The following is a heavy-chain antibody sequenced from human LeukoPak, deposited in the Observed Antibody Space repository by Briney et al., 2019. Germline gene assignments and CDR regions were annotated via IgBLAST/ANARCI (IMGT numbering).Heavy chain of an antibody. D-gene: IGHD2-15*01. CDR3: AKDGAGDCSGGSCYGY. V-gene: IGHV3-11*01. J-gene: IGHJ4*02. CDR1: GFTFSDYY. Sequence: GGSLRLSCAASGFTFSDYYMSWIRQAPGKGLEWVSYISSSGSTIYYADSVKGRFTISRDNSKNTLYLQMNSLRAEDTAVYYCAKDGAGDCSGGSCYGYWGQGTLVTVSS. CDR2: ISSSGSTI.